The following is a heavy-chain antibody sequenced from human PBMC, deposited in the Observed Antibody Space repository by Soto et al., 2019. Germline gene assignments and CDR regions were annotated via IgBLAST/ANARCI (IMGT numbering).Heavy chain of an antibody. Sequence: ASVKVSCKASGYTFTSYDINWVRQATGQGLEWMGWMNPNSGNTGYAQKFQGRVTMTRNTSISTAYMELSSLRSEDTAVYYCAIEYYDFWSGYYGYCYYYGMDVWGQGTTVTVSS. CDR2: MNPNSGNT. CDR3: AIEYYDFWSGYYGYCYYYGMDV. J-gene: IGHJ6*02. D-gene: IGHD3-3*01. CDR1: GYTFTSYD. V-gene: IGHV1-8*01.